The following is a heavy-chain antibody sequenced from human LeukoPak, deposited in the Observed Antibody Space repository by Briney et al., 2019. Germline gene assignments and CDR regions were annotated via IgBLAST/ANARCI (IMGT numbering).Heavy chain of an antibody. CDR3: ASAGGYYYDSSGYYYDAFDI. D-gene: IGHD3-22*01. V-gene: IGHV4-4*07. CDR2: IYNSGST. Sequence: SETLSLTCTVSRGSLTGYYWSWIPEPAGKGREWIGRIYNSGSTKYNTSLQSRVTMSVDTSKNQFSLKLISETEADTGGYYCASAGGYYYDSSGYYYDAFDIWGQGTMVTVSS. CDR1: RGSLTGYY. J-gene: IGHJ3*02.